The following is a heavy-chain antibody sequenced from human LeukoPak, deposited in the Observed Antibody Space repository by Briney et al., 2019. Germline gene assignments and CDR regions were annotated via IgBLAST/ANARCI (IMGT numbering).Heavy chain of an antibody. CDR2: INPSGGST. J-gene: IGHJ4*02. CDR1: GYSFISYY. V-gene: IGHV1-46*03. D-gene: IGHD4-17*01. Sequence: ASVKVSCKTSGYSFISYYMHWVRQAPGQGLEWMGIINPSGGSTNYAQKFQGRVTMTRDTSTSTVYMELSSLRSDDTATYYCATLPSGLGDYMDRALWRQGTLVTVSS. CDR3: ATLPSGLGDYMDRAL.